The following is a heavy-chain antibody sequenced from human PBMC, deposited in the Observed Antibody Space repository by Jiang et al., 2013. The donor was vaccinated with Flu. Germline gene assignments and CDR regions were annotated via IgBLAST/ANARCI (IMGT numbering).Heavy chain of an antibody. Sequence: VISYDGSNKYYADSVKGRFTISRDNSKNTLYLQMNSLRAEDTAVYYCARGVGATGFFDYWGQGTLVTVSS. CDR3: ARGVGATGFFDY. D-gene: IGHD1-26*01. J-gene: IGHJ4*02. V-gene: IGHV3-30-3*01. CDR2: ISYDGSNK.